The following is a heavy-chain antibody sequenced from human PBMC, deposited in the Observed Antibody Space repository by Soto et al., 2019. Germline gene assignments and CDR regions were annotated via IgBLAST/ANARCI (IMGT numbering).Heavy chain of an antibody. D-gene: IGHD1-1*01. CDR2: INAANGDT. J-gene: IGHJ5*02. CDR3: VRWHVSTTGIHWLDL. CDR1: GYTFTSYG. Sequence: ASVKVSCKASGYTFTSYGIHWVRQAPGQRLEWMGWINAANGDTKYSPKFQGRVTITRDTSASTAYMELSSLRSEDTAVYYCVRWHVSTTGIHWLDLWGHATLVTVSS. V-gene: IGHV1-3*01.